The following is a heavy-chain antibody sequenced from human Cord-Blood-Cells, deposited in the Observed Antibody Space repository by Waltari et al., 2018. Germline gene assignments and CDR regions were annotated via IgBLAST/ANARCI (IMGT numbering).Heavy chain of an antibody. D-gene: IGHD6-13*01. CDR3: AREGGIAAAGDY. J-gene: IGHJ4*02. Sequence: EVQLVESGGGLVQPGGSLRLSCAASGFTFSSSWMSWVRQAPGKGLEWVANIKQDGSEKYYVDSVKGRFTISRDNAKNSLYLQMNSLRAEDTAVYYCAREGGIAAAGDYWGQGTLVTVSS. CDR1: GFTFSSSW. V-gene: IGHV3-7*01. CDR2: IKQDGSEK.